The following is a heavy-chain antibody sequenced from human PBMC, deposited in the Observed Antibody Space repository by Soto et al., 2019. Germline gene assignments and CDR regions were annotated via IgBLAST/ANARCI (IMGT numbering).Heavy chain of an antibody. Sequence: GSCRLSVYTLTGRSIHCMRQAPGKGREWMGGLPPDEGQTIYAQWLQGRAIMNAVKLTVTAYMEVSSLRSEDTAVYYCPSVAFQVGWFRSAYVPQFESWGQGTLVSVSS. D-gene: IGHD3-3*01. J-gene: IGHJ4*02. V-gene: IGHV1-24*01. CDR3: PSVAFQVGWFRSAYVPQFES. CDR2: LPPDEGQT. CDR1: VYTLTGRS.